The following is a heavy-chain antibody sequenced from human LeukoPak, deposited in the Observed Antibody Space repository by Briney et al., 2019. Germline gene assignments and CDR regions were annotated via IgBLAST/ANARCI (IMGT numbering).Heavy chain of an antibody. V-gene: IGHV4-61*02. CDR2: ISSTGST. D-gene: IGHD2-2*01. CDR1: GGSISSGGHY. J-gene: IGHJ5*02. Sequence: SETLSLTCTVSGGSISSGGHYWSWIRQPAGKGLEYLGRISSTGSTNYNPSLRSRVTISADTSKNHFSLKLTSVTAADTAVYYCARRIVVVPAGWFDPWGQGTLVTVSS. CDR3: ARRIVVVPAGWFDP.